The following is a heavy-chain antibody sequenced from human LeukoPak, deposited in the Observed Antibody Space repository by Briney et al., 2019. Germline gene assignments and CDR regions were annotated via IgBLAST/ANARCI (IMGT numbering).Heavy chain of an antibody. J-gene: IGHJ3*02. CDR2: FYSSGRT. Sequence: PSETLSLTCTVSGDSISSGFYYWNWIRQPAGKGLEWIGRFYSSGRTNFNPSLKSRVTISSDTSKNQFSLKLRSVTAADTAVYYCARETTDAFDIWGQGTMVTVSS. CDR3: ARETTDAFDI. D-gene: IGHD4-11*01. CDR1: GDSISSGFYY. V-gene: IGHV4-61*02.